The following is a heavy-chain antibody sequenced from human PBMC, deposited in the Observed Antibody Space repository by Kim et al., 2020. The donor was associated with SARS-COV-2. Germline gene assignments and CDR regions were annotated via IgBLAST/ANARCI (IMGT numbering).Heavy chain of an antibody. D-gene: IGHD3-10*01. V-gene: IGHV3-23*01. J-gene: IGHJ3*02. CDR3: AKGLITMVRGVIMNAFDI. Sequence: NDRFTISRDNSKNTLYLQMNSLRAEDTAVYYCAKGLITMVRGVIMNAFDIWGQGTMVTVSS.